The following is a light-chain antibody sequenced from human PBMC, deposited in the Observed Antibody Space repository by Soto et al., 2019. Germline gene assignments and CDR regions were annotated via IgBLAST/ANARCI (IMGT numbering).Light chain of an antibody. CDR1: SSDVGGYNY. CDR3: SSYTSSSTLVV. Sequence: QSALTQPASVSGSPGQSITISCTGTSSDVGGYNYVSWYQQHPGKAPKLMIYEVSTRPSGVSNRFSGSKSGNTASLTISGLQAADEADYSCSSYTSSSTLVVFGGGTKLTVL. J-gene: IGLJ2*01. CDR2: EVS. V-gene: IGLV2-14*01.